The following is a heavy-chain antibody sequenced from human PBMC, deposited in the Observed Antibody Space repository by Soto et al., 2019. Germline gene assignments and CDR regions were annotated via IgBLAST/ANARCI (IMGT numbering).Heavy chain of an antibody. CDR1: GYTFTSYY. Sequence: ASVKVSCKASGYTFTSYYMHWVRQAPGQGLEWKGWISAYNGNTNYAQKLQGRVTMTTDTSTSTAYMELRSLRSDDTAVYYCARFLEWLSPNYYYYYGMDVWGQGTTVTVSS. D-gene: IGHD3-3*01. V-gene: IGHV1-18*04. CDR2: ISAYNGNT. CDR3: ARFLEWLSPNYYYYYGMDV. J-gene: IGHJ6*02.